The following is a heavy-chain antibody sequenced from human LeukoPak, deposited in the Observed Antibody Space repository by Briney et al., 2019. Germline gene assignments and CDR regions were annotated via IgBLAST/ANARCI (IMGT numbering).Heavy chain of an antibody. J-gene: IGHJ4*02. Sequence: PGGSLRLSCAASGFSFSNYAMTWVRQAPGKGLEWVSVVSGGGGTTYYADSVKGRFTISRDNSKDTLYLQMNSLRAEDTAVYYCARDSAGVAGPDYWGQGTPVTVSS. CDR3: ARDSAGVAGPDY. V-gene: IGHV3-23*01. CDR1: GFSFSNYA. CDR2: VSGGGGTT. D-gene: IGHD6-19*01.